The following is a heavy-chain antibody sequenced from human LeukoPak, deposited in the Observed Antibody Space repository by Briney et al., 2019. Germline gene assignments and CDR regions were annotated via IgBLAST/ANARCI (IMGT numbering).Heavy chain of an antibody. J-gene: IGHJ6*03. V-gene: IGHV1-69*06. CDR1: DYTFSSYA. CDR2: TIPIFGTA. CDR3: ARDRGYSRTFYYMDV. D-gene: IGHD6-13*01. Sequence: AASVKVSCKASDYTFSSYAISWVRQAPGQGLEWRGGTIPIFGTANYAQKFQGRVTITADKSTSTAYMELSSLRSEDTAVYYCARDRGYSRTFYYMDVWGKGTTVTVSS.